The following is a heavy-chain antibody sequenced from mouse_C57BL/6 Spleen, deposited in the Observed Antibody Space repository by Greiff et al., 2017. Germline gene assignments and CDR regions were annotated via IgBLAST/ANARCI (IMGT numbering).Heavy chain of an antibody. V-gene: IGHV6-6*01. CDR3: TRQSNYEGRYAMDY. D-gene: IGHD2-5*01. CDR1: GFTFSDAW. Sequence: EVKLMESGGGLVQPGGSMKLSCAASGFTFSDAWMDWVRQSPEKGLEWVAEIRNKANNHATYYAESVKGRFTISRDDSKSSVYLQMNSLRAEDTGIYYCTRQSNYEGRYAMDYWGQGTSVTVSS. CDR2: IRNKANNHAT. J-gene: IGHJ4*01.